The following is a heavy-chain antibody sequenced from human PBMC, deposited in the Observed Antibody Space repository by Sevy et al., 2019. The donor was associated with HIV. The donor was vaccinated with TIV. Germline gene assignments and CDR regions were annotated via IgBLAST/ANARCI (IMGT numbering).Heavy chain of an antibody. CDR1: GFTFTGYG. J-gene: IGHJ4*02. CDR3: EQDFWRSNSPY. D-gene: IGHD3-3*01. CDR2: ISPDGTVT. V-gene: IGHV3-30*02. Sequence: GGCLRLSCATSGFTFTGYGMHWVRQAPGKGLEWVSYISPDGTVTTYADSVKGRFTISRDNVQNTLYLQMDRLSADDTAVYYCEQDFWRSNSPYWGQGAQVTVSS.